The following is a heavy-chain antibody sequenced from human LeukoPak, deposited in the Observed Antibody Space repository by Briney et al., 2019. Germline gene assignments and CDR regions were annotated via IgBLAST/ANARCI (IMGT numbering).Heavy chain of an antibody. Sequence: GGSLRLSCAASGFTVSSNYMSWVRQAPGKGLEWVSVIYSGGSTYYADSVKGRFTVSRDNSENTLYLQMNSLRAEDTAVYYCARMLRSVGMDVWGQGTTVTVSS. CDR3: ARMLRSVGMDV. V-gene: IGHV3-66*01. CDR1: GFTVSSNY. D-gene: IGHD1-26*01. CDR2: IYSGGST. J-gene: IGHJ6*02.